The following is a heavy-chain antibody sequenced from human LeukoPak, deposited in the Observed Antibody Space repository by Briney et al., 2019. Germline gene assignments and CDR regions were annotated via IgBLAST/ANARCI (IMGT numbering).Heavy chain of an antibody. CDR2: INPRGGST. Sequence: ASVKVSCKASEYTFTTYYMHWVRQAPGQGLEWVGIINPRGGSTTYAQKFQGRVTMTRDTSTSTVYMELSSLKSDDTAVYYCARGGGPGNYPFDFWGQGTLVTVSS. J-gene: IGHJ4*02. CDR3: ARGGGPGNYPFDF. D-gene: IGHD1-7*01. CDR1: EYTFTTYY. V-gene: IGHV1-46*01.